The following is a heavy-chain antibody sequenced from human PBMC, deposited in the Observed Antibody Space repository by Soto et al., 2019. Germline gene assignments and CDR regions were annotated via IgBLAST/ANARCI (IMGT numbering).Heavy chain of an antibody. CDR1: GFTFSSYA. V-gene: IGHV3-23*01. D-gene: IGHD3-10*01. Sequence: GGSLRLSCAASGFTFSSYAMSWVRQAPGEGLEWVSLISSSGGSTYNADSVKGRFTISRDNSKNTLYLQMNSLRAEDTAVYYCAKGMVRGVTSSFNFWGQGSLVTVS. CDR3: AKGMVRGVTSSFNF. CDR2: ISSSGGST. J-gene: IGHJ4*02.